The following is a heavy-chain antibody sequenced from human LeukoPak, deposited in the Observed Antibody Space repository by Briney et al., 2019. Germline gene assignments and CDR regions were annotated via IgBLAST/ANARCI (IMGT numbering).Heavy chain of an antibody. CDR3: ARTYDYGVGPPGDAFDN. CDR2: ISGSGGST. J-gene: IGHJ3*02. V-gene: IGHV3-23*01. D-gene: IGHD3-3*01. Sequence: GESLRLSCAASGFTFSSYAMSWVRQAPGKGLEWVSAISGSGGSTYYADSVKGRFTISRDNADDSVYLQMDSLRVEDTAVYYCARTYDYGVGPPGDAFDNWGQGTLVTVPS. CDR1: GFTFSSYA.